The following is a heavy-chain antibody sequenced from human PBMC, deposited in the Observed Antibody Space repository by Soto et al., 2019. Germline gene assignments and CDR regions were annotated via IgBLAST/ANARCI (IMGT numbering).Heavy chain of an antibody. Sequence: ESGGGVVQPGRSLRLSCAASGFTFSSYAMHWVRQAPGKGLEWVAVISYDGYNKYYADSVKGRFTISRDNSKNTAYLQMNSLRTKDTAVYYCARDREMATITPRDYWGQGTLVTVSS. J-gene: IGHJ4*02. CDR2: ISYDGYNK. CDR3: ARDREMATITPRDY. V-gene: IGHV3-30-3*01. D-gene: IGHD5-12*01. CDR1: GFTFSSYA.